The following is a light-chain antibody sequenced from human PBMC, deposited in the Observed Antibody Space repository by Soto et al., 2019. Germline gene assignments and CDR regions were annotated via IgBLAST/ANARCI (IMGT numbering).Light chain of an antibody. CDR2: DVS. CDR1: SSDVGGYNY. V-gene: IGLV2-14*01. CDR3: TSYTSSNTHV. J-gene: IGLJ1*01. Sequence: QSVLAQPASVSGSPGQSITISCTGTSSDVGGYNYVSWLQQHPGKVPKLIIYDVSSRPSGVSNRFSGSKSGNTASLTISGLQAEDEADNYCTSYTSSNTHVFGGGTKVTVL.